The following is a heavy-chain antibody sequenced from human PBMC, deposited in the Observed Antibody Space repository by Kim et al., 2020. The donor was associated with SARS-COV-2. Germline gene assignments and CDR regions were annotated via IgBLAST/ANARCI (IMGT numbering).Heavy chain of an antibody. D-gene: IGHD5-18*01. CDR3: ARGYTAYYYYGMDV. Sequence: AQKFQGRVTITADKSTSTAYMELSSLRSEDTAVYYCARGYTAYYYYGMDVWGQGTTVTVSS. J-gene: IGHJ6*02. V-gene: IGHV1-69*04.